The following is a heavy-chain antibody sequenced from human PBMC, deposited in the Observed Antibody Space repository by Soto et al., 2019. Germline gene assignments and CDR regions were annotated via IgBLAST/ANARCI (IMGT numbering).Heavy chain of an antibody. J-gene: IGHJ5*02. CDR3: VRDTYFSDSSGYTRCFDH. V-gene: IGHV4-34*01. CDR2: ISHSGST. Sequence: PSETLSLTCAVSCGSFSGYFWSWIRQPPGKGLEWIGEISHSGSTNYNPSLKGRVTISLDTSKNQFSLKLNSVTAEDTAVYYCVRDTYFSDSSGYTRCFDHWGQGTLVTVSS. D-gene: IGHD3-22*01. CDR1: CGSFSGYF.